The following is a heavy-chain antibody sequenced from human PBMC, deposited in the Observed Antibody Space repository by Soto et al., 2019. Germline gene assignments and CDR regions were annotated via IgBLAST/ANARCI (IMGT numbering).Heavy chain of an antibody. D-gene: IGHD6-19*01. Sequence: QVRLVQSGAEMKKPGASVKVSCKASGYYFTGYYMHWVRQAPGQGLEWMGWINPNSGVTNYAQRFEGRVRMTRDTSSSTAYLEVKRLTSDDTAVYYCATNLFSSTSRGSDFDPWGQGTLVIVS. CDR3: ATNLFSSTSRGSDFDP. J-gene: IGHJ5*02. CDR2: INPNSGVT. CDR1: GYYFTGYY. V-gene: IGHV1-2*02.